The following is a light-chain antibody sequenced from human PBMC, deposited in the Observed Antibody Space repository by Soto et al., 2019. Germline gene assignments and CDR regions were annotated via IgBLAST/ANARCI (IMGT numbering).Light chain of an antibody. J-gene: IGLJ2*01. CDR2: DNN. Sequence: QSLLTQPPSVSAAPGQKVTISCSGSSSNIGNNYVSWYQQLPGTAPKLLIYDNNKRPSGIPDRFSGSKSGTSATLGITGLQTGDEADYYCGTWDSSLSWGFGGGTKLTVL. CDR3: GTWDSSLSWG. CDR1: SSNIGNNY. V-gene: IGLV1-51*01.